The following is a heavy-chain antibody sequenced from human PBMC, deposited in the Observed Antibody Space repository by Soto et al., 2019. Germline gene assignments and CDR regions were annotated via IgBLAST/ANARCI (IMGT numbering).Heavy chain of an antibody. CDR3: GLLAFSSGDAFDI. CDR1: GFTFTSSA. CDR2: IVVGSGNT. Sequence: GASVKVSCKASGFTFTSSAVQWVRQARGQHLEWIGWIVVGSGNTNYAQKFQGRVTITRDMSTSTAYMELSSLRSEDTAVYYCGLLAFSSGDAFDIWGQGTMVTVSS. V-gene: IGHV1-58*01. D-gene: IGHD3-3*02. J-gene: IGHJ3*02.